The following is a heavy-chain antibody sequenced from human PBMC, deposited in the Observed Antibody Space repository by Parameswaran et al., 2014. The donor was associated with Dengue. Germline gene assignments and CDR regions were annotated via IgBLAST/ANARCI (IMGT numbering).Heavy chain of an antibody. Sequence: SETLSLTCTVSGDSIGSSNFYWSWLRQPPGTGLEWIGSFYYTGNTYYNSFFKSRVTISGDTSKNQFSLELESVTAADTAIYYCARLPLHGGFDKWDQGTLVTVSS. D-gene: IGHD4-23*01. CDR1: GDSIGSSNFY. CDR2: FYYTGNT. J-gene: IGHJ4*02. CDR3: ARLPLHGGFDK. V-gene: IGHV4-39*01.